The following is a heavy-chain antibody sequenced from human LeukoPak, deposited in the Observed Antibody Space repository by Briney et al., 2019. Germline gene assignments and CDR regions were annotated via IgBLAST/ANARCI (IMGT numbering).Heavy chain of an antibody. CDR2: ISLSGSTV. J-gene: IGHJ6*02. CDR3: ARDFTHTAVVIYYYGLDV. D-gene: IGHD5-18*01. Sequence: GGSLRFSCAASGFTFSDYYMSWVRQAPGKGLEWVSYISLSGSTVYYADSVKGRFTISRDNAKNSLYLQMNSLRAEDTAVYYCARDFTHTAVVIYYYGLDVWGQGTTVTVSS. CDR1: GFTFSDYY. V-gene: IGHV3-11*01.